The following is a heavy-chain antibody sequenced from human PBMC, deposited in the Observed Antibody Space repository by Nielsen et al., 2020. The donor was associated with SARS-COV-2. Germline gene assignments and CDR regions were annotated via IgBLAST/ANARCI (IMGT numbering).Heavy chain of an antibody. CDR3: ARDRSGSYGPYYYGMDV. CDR1: GFTFSSYS. J-gene: IGHJ6*02. CDR2: ISSSGSTI. V-gene: IGHV3-48*02. D-gene: IGHD5-18*01. Sequence: GESLKISCAASGFTFSSYSMNWVRQAPGKGLEWVSYISSSGSTIYYADSVKGRFTISRDNAKNSLYLQMNSLRDEDTAVYYCARDRSGSYGPYYYGMDVWGQGTTVTVSS.